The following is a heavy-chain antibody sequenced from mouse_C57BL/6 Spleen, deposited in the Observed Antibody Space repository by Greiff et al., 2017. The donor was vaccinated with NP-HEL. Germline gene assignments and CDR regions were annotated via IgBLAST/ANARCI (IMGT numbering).Heavy chain of an antibody. CDR1: GFTFSDYG. Sequence: EVQGVESGGGLVQPGGSLKLSCAASGFTFSDYGMAWVRQAPRKGPEWVAFISNLAYSIYYADTVTGRFPISSENAKNTLYLEMRSLRSEDTAMYYCASLSSFYAMDYWGQGTSVTVSS. CDR3: ASLSSFYAMDY. V-gene: IGHV5-15*01. CDR2: ISNLAYSI. D-gene: IGHD1-1*01. J-gene: IGHJ4*01.